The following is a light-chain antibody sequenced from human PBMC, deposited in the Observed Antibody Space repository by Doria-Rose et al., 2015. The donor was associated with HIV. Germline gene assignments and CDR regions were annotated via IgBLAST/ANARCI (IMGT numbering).Light chain of an antibody. Sequence: DIRMTQSPDSLAVSLGERATLNCKSNQSLLYTSKNYLAWYQQKPGQPPKLLIYWASTRQSGVPARFSGSGSGTDFTLTISSLEAEDVAVYYCQQYYDTPSFGPGTTVDIK. J-gene: IGKJ3*01. CDR1: QSLLYTSKNY. CDR2: WAS. CDR3: QQYYDTPS. V-gene: IGKV4-1*01.